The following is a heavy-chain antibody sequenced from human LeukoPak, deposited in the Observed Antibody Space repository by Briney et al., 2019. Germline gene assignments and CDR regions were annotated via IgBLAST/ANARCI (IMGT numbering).Heavy chain of an antibody. CDR3: ARVLYDGSGYYYGTVIEWFDP. J-gene: IGHJ5*02. D-gene: IGHD3-22*01. Sequence: PSETLSLTCTVSGGSISSYYWSWIRQPPGKGLEWIGYIYYSGSTNYNPSLKSRVTISVDTSKNQFSLKLSSVTAADTAVYYCARVLYDGSGYYYGTVIEWFDPWGQGTLVTVSS. V-gene: IGHV4-59*01. CDR1: GGSISSYY. CDR2: IYYSGST.